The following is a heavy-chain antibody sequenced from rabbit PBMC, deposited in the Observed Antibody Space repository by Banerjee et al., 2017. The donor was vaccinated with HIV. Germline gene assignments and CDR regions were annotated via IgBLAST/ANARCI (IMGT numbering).Heavy chain of an antibody. CDR2: IYAGSSGNT. D-gene: IGHD2-1*01. CDR3: ARRGYSYGDYGDYGYYFTL. CDR1: GFSFSNYW. Sequence: QSLEESGGDLVKPGASLTLTCTASGFSFSNYWTSLVRQAPGKGLEWIGTIYAGSSGNTYYASWAKGRFTISKASSTTVTLQMTSLTAADTATYFCARRGYSYGDYGDYGYYFTLWGPGTLVTVS. V-gene: IGHV1S40*01. J-gene: IGHJ4*01.